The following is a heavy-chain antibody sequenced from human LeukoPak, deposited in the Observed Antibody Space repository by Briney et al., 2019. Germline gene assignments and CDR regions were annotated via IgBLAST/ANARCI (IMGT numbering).Heavy chain of an antibody. CDR3: ASGLWFGELRYYYYGMDV. J-gene: IGHJ6*04. CDR2: IWYDGSNK. V-gene: IGHV3-33*01. D-gene: IGHD3-10*01. Sequence: SGGSLRLSCAASGFTFSSYGMHWVRQAPGKGLEWVAVIWYDGSNKYYADSVKGRLTISRDNSKNTLYLQMNSLRAEDTAVYYCASGLWFGELRYYYYGMDVWGKGTTVTVSS. CDR1: GFTFSSYG.